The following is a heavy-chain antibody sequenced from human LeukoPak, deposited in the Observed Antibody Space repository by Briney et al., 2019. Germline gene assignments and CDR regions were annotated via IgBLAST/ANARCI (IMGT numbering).Heavy chain of an antibody. V-gene: IGHV3-30-3*01. CDR2: ISYDGSNK. J-gene: IGHJ4*02. Sequence: GGSLRLSCAASGFTFSSYAMHWVRQAPGKGLEWVAAISYDGSNKYYADSVKGRFTISRDNSKNTLYLQMNSLRAEDTAVYYCARALSGSYTAPGYWGQGTLVTVSS. CDR3: ARALSGSYTAPGY. D-gene: IGHD1-26*01. CDR1: GFTFSSYA.